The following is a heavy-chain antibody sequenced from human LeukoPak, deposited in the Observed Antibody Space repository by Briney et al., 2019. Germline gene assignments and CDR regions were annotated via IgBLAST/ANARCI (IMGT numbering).Heavy chain of an antibody. J-gene: IGHJ4*02. Sequence: ASVKVSCKASGGTFSSYTISWVRQAPGQGLEWMGRIIPILGIANYAQKFQGRVTITADKSTSTAYMELSSLRSEDTAVYHCARDKPSSFGYSSSWAFDHWGQGTLVTVSS. CDR2: IIPILGIA. D-gene: IGHD6-13*01. V-gene: IGHV1-69*04. CDR1: GGTFSSYT. CDR3: ARDKPSSFGYSSSWAFDH.